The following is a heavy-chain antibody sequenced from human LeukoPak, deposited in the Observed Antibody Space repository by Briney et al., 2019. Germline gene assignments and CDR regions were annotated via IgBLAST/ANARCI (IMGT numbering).Heavy chain of an antibody. D-gene: IGHD6-19*01. CDR1: GGTFSSYA. Sequence: SVKVSCKASGGTFSSYAISWVRQAPGQGLEWMGGIIPIFGTANYAQKFQGRVTITADESMSTAYMELSSLRSEDTAVYYCARDSGAVAGKGFDYWGQGTLVTVSS. J-gene: IGHJ4*02. CDR3: ARDSGAVAGKGFDY. CDR2: IIPIFGTA. V-gene: IGHV1-69*13.